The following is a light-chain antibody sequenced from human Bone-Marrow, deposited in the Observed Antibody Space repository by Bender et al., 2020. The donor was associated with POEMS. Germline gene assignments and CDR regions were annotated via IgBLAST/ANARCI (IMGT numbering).Light chain of an antibody. CDR1: SSDVGAYNY. Sequence: QSALTQPASVSGSPGQSITISCAGTSSDVGAYNYVSWYQQHPGKAPKVIIYEVTRRPSGVPDRFSGSKSGNTASLTISGLQAEDEADYYCQSYDSGLSGSVFGGGTKLTVL. CDR2: EVT. V-gene: IGLV2-14*01. CDR3: QSYDSGLSGSV. J-gene: IGLJ3*02.